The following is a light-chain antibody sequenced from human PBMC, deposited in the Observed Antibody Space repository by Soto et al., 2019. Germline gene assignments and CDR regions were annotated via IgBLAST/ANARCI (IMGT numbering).Light chain of an antibody. CDR2: NNN. CDR1: SSNIGSNT. Sequence: QSVLPQPPSASGTPGPRVTISCSGSSSNIGSNTVNWYQQLPGTAPKLLIYNNNQRPSGIPDRFSGSKSGTSASLAISGLESEDEADYYCAAWDDSLNGLVFGTGTKLTVL. J-gene: IGLJ1*01. CDR3: AAWDDSLNGLV. V-gene: IGLV1-44*01.